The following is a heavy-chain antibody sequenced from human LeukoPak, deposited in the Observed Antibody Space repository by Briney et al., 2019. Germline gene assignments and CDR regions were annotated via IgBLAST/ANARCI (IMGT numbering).Heavy chain of an antibody. CDR2: INPNSGGT. CDR3: ARVADSSGYYYGMFDY. Sequence: GASVKVSCKTSGYTFTGYYMHWVRQAPGQGLEWMGWINPNSGGTNYAQKFQGRVTMTRDTSISTAYMELSRLRSDDTAVYYCARVADSSGYYYGMFDYWGQGTLVTVSS. CDR1: GYTFTGYY. D-gene: IGHD3-22*01. V-gene: IGHV1-2*02. J-gene: IGHJ4*02.